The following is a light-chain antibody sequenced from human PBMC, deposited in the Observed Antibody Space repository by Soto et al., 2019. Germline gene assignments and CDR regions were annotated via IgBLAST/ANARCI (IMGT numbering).Light chain of an antibody. CDR2: DAS. CDR3: QQRSNWLWT. V-gene: IGKV3-11*01. Sequence: ETVVTQSPATLSLSPGERATLSCRASQSVSSYLAWYQQKPGQAPRLLIYDASNRATGIPARFSGSGSGTDFTLTISSLEPEDFAVYYCQQRSNWLWTFGQGTKVEIK. J-gene: IGKJ1*01. CDR1: QSVSSY.